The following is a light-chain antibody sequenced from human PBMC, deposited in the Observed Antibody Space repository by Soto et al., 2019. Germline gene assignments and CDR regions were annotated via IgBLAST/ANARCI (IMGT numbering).Light chain of an antibody. V-gene: IGLV1-51*01. CDR1: SANIGTNY. Sequence: QSVLTQPPSVSAAPGQKVTISCSGNSANIGTNYVSWYQQFPGTAPKLVIYDNVRRPSEIPDRFSGSKSGTSATLDITGLQTGDEADYYCVAWDDNLYVVLFGGGTKVTVL. CDR2: DNV. J-gene: IGLJ2*01. CDR3: VAWDDNLYVVL.